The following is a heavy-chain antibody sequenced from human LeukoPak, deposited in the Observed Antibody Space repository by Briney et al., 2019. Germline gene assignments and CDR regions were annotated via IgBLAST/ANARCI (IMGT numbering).Heavy chain of an antibody. D-gene: IGHD4-17*01. CDR3: ARGQGPTVTTGPW. CDR2: INHSGST. Sequence: PSETLSLTCAVYGGSFSGYYWSWIRQPPGKGLEWIGEINHSGSTNYNPSLKSRVTISVDTSKNQFSLKLSSVTAADTAVYYCARGQGPTVTTGPWWGQGTLVTVSS. J-gene: IGHJ4*02. CDR1: GGSFSGYY. V-gene: IGHV4-34*01.